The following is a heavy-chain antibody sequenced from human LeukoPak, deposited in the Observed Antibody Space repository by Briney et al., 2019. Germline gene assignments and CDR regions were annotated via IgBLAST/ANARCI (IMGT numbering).Heavy chain of an antibody. CDR3: AREITMIVVVITREFDY. CDR2: ISYDGSNK. D-gene: IGHD3-22*01. V-gene: IGHV3-30*04. CDR1: GFTFSSYA. J-gene: IGHJ4*02. Sequence: GGSLRLSCAASGFTFSSYAMHWVRQAPGKGLEWVAVISYDGSNKYYADSVKGRFTISRDNSKNTLYLQMNSLRAEDTAVCYCAREITMIVVVITREFDYWGQGTLVTVSS.